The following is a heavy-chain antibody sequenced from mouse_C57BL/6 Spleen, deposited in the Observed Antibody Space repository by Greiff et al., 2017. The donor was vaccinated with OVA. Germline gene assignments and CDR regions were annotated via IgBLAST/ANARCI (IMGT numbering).Heavy chain of an antibody. CDR2: IHPNSGST. J-gene: IGHJ2*01. Sequence: QVQLQQPGAELVKPGASVKLSCKASGYTFTSYWMNWVKQRPGQGLEWIGMIHPNSGSTNYNEKFKSKATLTVDKSSSTAYMQLSSLTSEDSAVYYCARSTMVTTGYFDYWGQGTTLTVSS. V-gene: IGHV1-64*01. D-gene: IGHD2-2*01. CDR3: ARSTMVTTGYFDY. CDR1: GYTFTSYW.